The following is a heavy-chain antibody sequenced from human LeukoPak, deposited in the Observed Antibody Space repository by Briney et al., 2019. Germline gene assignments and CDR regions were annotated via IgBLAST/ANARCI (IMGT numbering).Heavy chain of an antibody. CDR2: INPSSGST. J-gene: IGHJ4*02. V-gene: IGHV1-46*01. Sequence: GASVKVSCKASGYTFTSYYMHWVRQAPGQGLEWVGIINPSSGSTNYAQKFQGRVTMTRDTSTSTVYMELSSLRSEDTAVYYCARAGMGVGLDYWGQGTLVTVSS. CDR3: ARAGMGVGLDY. CDR1: GYTFTSYY. D-gene: IGHD1-26*01.